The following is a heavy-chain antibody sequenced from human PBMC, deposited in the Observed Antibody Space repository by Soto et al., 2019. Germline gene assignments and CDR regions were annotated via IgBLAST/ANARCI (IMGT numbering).Heavy chain of an antibody. V-gene: IGHV4-30-2*01. J-gene: IGHJ5*02. Sequence: QVQLQESGSGLVKPSQTLSLTCAVSGGSITSGGYSWSWIRQPPGKGLEWIGTIYYRGSTYYKSSLKSRVTTSLDWSKHQFSLDLASVTAADTAVYYCVRVAGDGWYDAWGQGALVTVSS. CDR2: IYYRGST. CDR1: GGSITSGGYS. CDR3: VRVAGDGWYDA.